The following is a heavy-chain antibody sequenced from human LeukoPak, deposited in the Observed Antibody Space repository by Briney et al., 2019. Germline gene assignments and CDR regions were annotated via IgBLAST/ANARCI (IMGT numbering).Heavy chain of an antibody. J-gene: IGHJ3*02. D-gene: IGHD4-17*01. CDR3: ARLLRRGDAFDI. V-gene: IGHV4-59*08. Sequence: SETLSLTCTVSGGSISSYYWSWIRQPPGKGLEWIGYIYYSGSTNYNPSLKSRVTISVDTSKNQFSLKLSSVTAADTAVYYCARLLRRGDAFDIWGQGTMVTVSS. CDR1: GGSISSYY. CDR2: IYYSGST.